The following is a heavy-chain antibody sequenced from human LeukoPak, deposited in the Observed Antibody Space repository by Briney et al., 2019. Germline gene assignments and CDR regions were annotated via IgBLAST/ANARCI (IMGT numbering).Heavy chain of an antibody. D-gene: IGHD2-15*01. Sequence: GGSLRLSCAASGFTFSSYGMHWVRQAPGKGLEWVAFIRYDGSNKYYADSVKGRFTISRDNSKNTLYLQMNSLRAEDTAVYYCAKDKWYCSGGSCLAGFDYWGRGTLVTVSS. V-gene: IGHV3-30*02. CDR2: IRYDGSNK. CDR3: AKDKWYCSGGSCLAGFDY. CDR1: GFTFSSYG. J-gene: IGHJ4*02.